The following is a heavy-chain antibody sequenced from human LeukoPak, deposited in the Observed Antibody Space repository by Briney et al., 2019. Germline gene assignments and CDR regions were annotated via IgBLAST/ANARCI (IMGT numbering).Heavy chain of an antibody. D-gene: IGHD3-9*01. J-gene: IGHJ4*02. CDR3: ASTMTGPTILYYFDY. CDR2: ISSSSSYI. V-gene: IGHV3-21*01. CDR1: RFTFSSYS. Sequence: GGSLRRSSAASRFTFSSYSMNWVRHAPGKELEWVSSISSSSSYIYYADSVKGRFTISRDNAKNSLYLQMNSLRAEDTAVYYCASTMTGPTILYYFDYWGQGTLVTVSS.